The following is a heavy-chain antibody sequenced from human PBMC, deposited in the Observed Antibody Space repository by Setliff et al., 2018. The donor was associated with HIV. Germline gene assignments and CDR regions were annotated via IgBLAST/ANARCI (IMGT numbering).Heavy chain of an antibody. CDR1: GGSISSYY. Sequence: SETLSLTCTVSGGSISSYYWSWIRQPPGKGLEWIGYIYYSGSTNYNPSLKSRVTISLDTSKNQFSLKLSSVTAADTAVYYCARDIQAAGTGWFDPWGQGTLVTVSS. CDR3: ARDIQAAGTGWFDP. J-gene: IGHJ5*02. D-gene: IGHD6-13*01. CDR2: IYYSGST. V-gene: IGHV4-59*12.